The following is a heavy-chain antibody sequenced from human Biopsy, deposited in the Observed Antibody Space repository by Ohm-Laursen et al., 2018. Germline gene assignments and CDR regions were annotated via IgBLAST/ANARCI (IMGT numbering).Heavy chain of an antibody. CDR1: GGSISNNNYY. J-gene: IGHJ5*02. CDR3: ARDYDTSGYYYVS. CDR2: IFYRGST. D-gene: IGHD3-22*01. Sequence: SDTLSLTCPVSGGSISNNNYYWGWIRQPPGKGLEWIGSIFYRGSTHYKPPLKSRVNTSVDTSKNQFSLKLNSVTAADTAVYYCARDYDTSGYYYVSWGQGTLVTVSS. V-gene: IGHV4-39*01.